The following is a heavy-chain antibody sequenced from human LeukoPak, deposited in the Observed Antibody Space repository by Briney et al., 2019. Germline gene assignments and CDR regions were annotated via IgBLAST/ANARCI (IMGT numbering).Heavy chain of an antibody. V-gene: IGHV4-34*01. J-gene: IGHJ4*02. CDR3: ARGSPRSSSSPPFLDY. D-gene: IGHD6-13*01. CDR1: GGSFSGYY. CDR2: INHSGST. Sequence: SETLSLTCAVYGGSFSGYYWSWIRQPPGKGLEWIGEINHSGSTNYNPSLKSRVTISVDTSKNQFSLKLSSVTAADTAVYYCARGSPRSSSSPPFLDYWGQGTLVTVPS.